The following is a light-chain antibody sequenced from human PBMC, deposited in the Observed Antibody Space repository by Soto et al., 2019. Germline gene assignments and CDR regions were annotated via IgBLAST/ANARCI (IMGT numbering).Light chain of an antibody. J-gene: IGKJ4*01. Sequence: EIVLTQSPGTLSLSPGERATLSCRASQSVSSSYLAWYQQKPGQAPRLLIYGASSRATGIPDRFSGSGSGTDFTLTISRLEPEDFAVYYCQQYGSSPSLFGGGTTVEIK. V-gene: IGKV3-20*01. CDR3: QQYGSSPSL. CDR2: GAS. CDR1: QSVSSSY.